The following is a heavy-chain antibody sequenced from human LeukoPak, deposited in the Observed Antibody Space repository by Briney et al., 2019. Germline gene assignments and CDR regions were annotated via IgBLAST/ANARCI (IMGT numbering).Heavy chain of an antibody. Sequence: SETLSLTCTVSGGSISSYYWSWTRQPPGKGLEWIGYIYYSGSTNYNPSLKSRVTISVDTSKNQFSLKLSSVTAAATAVYYCARARRDGYNFPFFDYWGQGTLVTVSS. CDR1: GGSISSYY. V-gene: IGHV4-59*01. CDR3: ARARRDGYNFPFFDY. J-gene: IGHJ4*02. D-gene: IGHD5-24*01. CDR2: IYYSGST.